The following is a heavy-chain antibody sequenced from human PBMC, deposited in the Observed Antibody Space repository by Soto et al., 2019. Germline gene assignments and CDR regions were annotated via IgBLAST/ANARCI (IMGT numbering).Heavy chain of an antibody. CDR2: VSYTGST. D-gene: IGHD3-22*01. J-gene: IGHJ3*02. CDR3: ASPSPVVPRDHTFHI. CDR1: GDTVISGGYY. Sequence: SVTMSLTCSVSGDTVISGGYYWSWIRKPPGMGLDWIGSVSYTGSTNHNPSLKSRVTISVDTSKNQFSLKLTSVIAADTAVYYCASPSPVVPRDHTFHIWGQGTMVTVSS. V-gene: IGHV4-61*08.